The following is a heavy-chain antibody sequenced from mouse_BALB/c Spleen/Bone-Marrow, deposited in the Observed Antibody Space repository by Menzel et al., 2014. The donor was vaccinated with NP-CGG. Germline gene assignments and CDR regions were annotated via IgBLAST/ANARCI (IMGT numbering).Heavy chain of an antibody. Sequence: QVQLQQSGAELARPGASVKLSCKASGYTFTSYWMQWVKQRPGQGLEWIGAIYPGDGDTRYTQKFKGKATLTADKSSSTAYMQLSSLASEDSAVYYCARDGTSPAWFAYWGQGTLVTVSA. CDR3: ARDGTSPAWFAY. CDR2: IYPGDGDT. CDR1: GYTFTSYW. D-gene: IGHD1-1*01. J-gene: IGHJ3*01. V-gene: IGHV1-87*01.